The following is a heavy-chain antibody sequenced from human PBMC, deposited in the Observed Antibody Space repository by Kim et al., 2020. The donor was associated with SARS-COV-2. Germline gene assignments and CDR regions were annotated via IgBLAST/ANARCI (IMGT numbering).Heavy chain of an antibody. CDR3: ARDTEGGWSQYFDY. CDR1: GFTFSSYS. Sequence: GGSLRLSCAASGFTFSSYSMNWVRQAPGKGLEWVSYISSSSSTIYYADSVKGRFTISRDNAKNSLYLQMNSLRDEDTAVYYCARDTEGGWSQYFDYWGQGTLVTVSS. V-gene: IGHV3-48*02. D-gene: IGHD6-19*01. J-gene: IGHJ4*02. CDR2: ISSSSSTI.